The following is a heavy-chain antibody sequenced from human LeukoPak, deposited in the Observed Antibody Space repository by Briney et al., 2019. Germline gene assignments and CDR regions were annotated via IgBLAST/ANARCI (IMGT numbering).Heavy chain of an antibody. Sequence: KSSETLSLTCTVSGGSISSYYWSWIRQPPGKGLEWVGYISYSGSTNYNPSLKSRVTISVDTSKNQFSLELTSVTAADTAVYYCATAPHVNYFDFWGQGALVTVST. V-gene: IGHV4-59*12. CDR2: ISYSGST. J-gene: IGHJ4*02. D-gene: IGHD2/OR15-2a*01. CDR3: ATAPHVNYFDF. CDR1: GGSISSYY.